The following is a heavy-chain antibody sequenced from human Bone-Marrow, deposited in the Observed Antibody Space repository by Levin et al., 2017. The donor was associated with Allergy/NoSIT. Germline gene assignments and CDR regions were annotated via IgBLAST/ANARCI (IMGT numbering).Heavy chain of an antibody. V-gene: IGHV3-9*01. J-gene: IGHJ5*01. Sequence: SLKISCEASGFTFNDYAMHWVRQAPGKGLEWVSGISWGSGIIAYADSVKGRFTISRDNVKNSLYLQMNSLRPEDTALYYCVKDKYTYGPMFDFWGQGTPVTVSS. CDR2: ISWGSGII. CDR1: GFTFNDYA. D-gene: IGHD3-10*01. CDR3: VKDKYTYGPMFDF.